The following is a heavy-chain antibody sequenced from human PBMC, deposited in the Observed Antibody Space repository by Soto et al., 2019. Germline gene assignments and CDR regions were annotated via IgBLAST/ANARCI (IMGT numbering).Heavy chain of an antibody. J-gene: IGHJ5*02. V-gene: IGHV1-24*01. D-gene: IGHD1-7*01. Sequence: GASVKVSCKVSGYTLTELSMHWVRQAPGKGLEWMGGFDPEDGETIYAQKFQGRVTMTEDTSTDTAYMELSSLRSEDTAVYYCATIPPIWNYAGNNWFDPWGQGTLVTVSS. CDR2: FDPEDGET. CDR1: GYTLTELS. CDR3: ATIPPIWNYAGNNWFDP.